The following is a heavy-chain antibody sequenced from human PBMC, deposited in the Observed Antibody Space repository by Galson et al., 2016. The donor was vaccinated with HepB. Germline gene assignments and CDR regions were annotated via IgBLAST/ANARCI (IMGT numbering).Heavy chain of an antibody. CDR2: ISAGNGNT. CDR3: TRATKTGTTGY. Sequence: KVSCKASGTTFTSDAIHWVRQAPGHGLEWMGWISAGNGNTHYSQKFQDRVSITRDTSASTAFMELRSLRSEDTAKYYCTRATKTGTTGYWGQGTLVIVSS. D-gene: IGHD1-1*01. V-gene: IGHV1-3*01. CDR1: GTTFTSDA. J-gene: IGHJ4*02.